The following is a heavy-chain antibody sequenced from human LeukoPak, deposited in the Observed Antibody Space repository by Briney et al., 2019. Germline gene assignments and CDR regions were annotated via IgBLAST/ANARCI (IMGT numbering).Heavy chain of an antibody. CDR3: AKSSDFWSGYLSDY. CDR2: ISGSGGST. D-gene: IGHD3-3*01. J-gene: IGHJ4*02. Sequence: GGSLRLSCAASGFTFSSYAMSWVRQAPGKGLEWVSAISGSGGSTYYADSVKGRFTISRDNSKNTLYLQMNSLRAEDTAVYYCAKSSDFWSGYLSDYWGQGTLVTVSS. V-gene: IGHV3-23*01. CDR1: GFTFSSYA.